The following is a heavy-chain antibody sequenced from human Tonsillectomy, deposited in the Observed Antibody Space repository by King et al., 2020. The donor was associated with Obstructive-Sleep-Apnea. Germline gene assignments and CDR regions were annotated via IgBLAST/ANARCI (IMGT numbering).Heavy chain of an antibody. J-gene: IGHJ4*02. CDR1: GLTFNRAW. D-gene: IGHD5-12*01. V-gene: IGHV3-15*01. Sequence: VQLVESGGGLVKPGGSLRLSCAASGLTFNRAWRSWVRQAPGKGLEWVGRVKSKKDGGTTDDAAPVKGRFTISRDASKNTLYRQMNSLKTEDTAVYYCTTDYHYEWDYFDSWGQGTLVTVSS. CDR2: VKSKKDGGTT. CDR3: TTDYHYEWDYFDS.